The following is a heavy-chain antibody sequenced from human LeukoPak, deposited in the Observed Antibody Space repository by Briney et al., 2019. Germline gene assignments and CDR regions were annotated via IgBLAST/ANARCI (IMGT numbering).Heavy chain of an antibody. CDR3: ARAVVVPAASHFGMDV. CDR1: GGSISSSNW. Sequence: SGTLSLPCAVSGGSISSSNWWSWVRPPPGKGLEWIGEIYHSGSTNYNPSLKSRVTISVDKSKNQFSLKLSSVTAADTAVYYCARAVVVPAASHFGMDVWGQGTTVTVSS. J-gene: IGHJ6*02. CDR2: IYHSGST. V-gene: IGHV4-4*02. D-gene: IGHD2-2*01.